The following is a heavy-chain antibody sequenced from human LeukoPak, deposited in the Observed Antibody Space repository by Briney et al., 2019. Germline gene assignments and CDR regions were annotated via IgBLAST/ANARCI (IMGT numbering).Heavy chain of an antibody. CDR1: GFTFSSYG. D-gene: IGHD6-13*01. CDR2: IRYDGSNK. Sequence: PGGSLRLSCAASGFTFSSYGMHWVRQAPGKGLEWVAFIRYDGSNKYYADSVKGRFTISRDNSKYTLYLQMNSLRAEDTAVYYCAKAQMKGIAAAGTSYFGYWGQGTLVTVSS. V-gene: IGHV3-30*02. J-gene: IGHJ4*02. CDR3: AKAQMKGIAAAGTSYFGY.